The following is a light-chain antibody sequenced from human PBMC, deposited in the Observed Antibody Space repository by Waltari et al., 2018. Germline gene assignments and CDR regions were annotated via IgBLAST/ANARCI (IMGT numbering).Light chain of an antibody. Sequence: QSALTQPASVSGSAGQSITLSCTGTSDDVGGYNFVSWYQQNPGKAPRLLISEVTTRPSGVSSRFSGSKSGITASLTISGLQTEDEADYYCCSYAGGATWVFGGGTKLTVL. CDR2: EVT. J-gene: IGLJ3*02. CDR3: CSYAGGATWV. V-gene: IGLV2-23*02. CDR1: SDDVGGYNF.